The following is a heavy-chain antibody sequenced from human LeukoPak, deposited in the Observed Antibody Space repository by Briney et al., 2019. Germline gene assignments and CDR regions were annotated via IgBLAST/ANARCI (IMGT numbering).Heavy chain of an antibody. CDR2: IYYSGST. V-gene: IGHV4-59*01. CDR1: GGSISSYY. CDR3: ARGGRMTTGYNWFDP. Sequence: SETLSLTCTVSGGSISSYYWSWIRQPPGKGLEWIGYIYYSGSTNYNPSLKSRVTISVDTSKNQFSLKLSSVTAADTAVYYCARGGRMTTGYNWFDPWGQGTLVTVSS. D-gene: IGHD4-17*01. J-gene: IGHJ5*02.